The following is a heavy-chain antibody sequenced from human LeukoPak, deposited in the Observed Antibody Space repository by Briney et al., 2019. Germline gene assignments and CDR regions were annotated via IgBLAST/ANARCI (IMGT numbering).Heavy chain of an antibody. V-gene: IGHV4-39*01. CDR3: ARHYERASYFDY. Sequence: SETLSLTCTVSGGSISSSSYYWVWIRQPPGKGLEWIGGIYYSGSTYYNSSLKSRVTISVDTSKNQFSLKLSSVTAADTAVYYCARHYERASYFDYWGQGTLVTVSS. D-gene: IGHD1-1*01. CDR2: IYYSGST. J-gene: IGHJ4*02. CDR1: GGSISSSSYY.